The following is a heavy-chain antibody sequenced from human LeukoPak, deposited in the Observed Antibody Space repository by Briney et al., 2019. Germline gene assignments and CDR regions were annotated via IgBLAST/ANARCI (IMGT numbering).Heavy chain of an antibody. D-gene: IGHD6-13*01. CDR2: IYYSGST. CDR1: GGSISSYY. V-gene: IGHV4-59*01. J-gene: IGHJ4*02. Sequence: PSETLSLTCTVSGGSISSYYWSWIRQPPGKGLEWIGYIYYSGSTNYNPSLKSRVTISVDTSKNQFSLKLSSVTAADTAVYYCAKWALAAAGFYDYWGQGTLVTVSS. CDR3: AKWALAAAGFYDY.